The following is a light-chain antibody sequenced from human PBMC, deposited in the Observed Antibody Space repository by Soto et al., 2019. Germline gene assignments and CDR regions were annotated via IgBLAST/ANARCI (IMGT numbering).Light chain of an antibody. CDR2: GAS. V-gene: IGKV3-20*01. J-gene: IGKJ1*01. CDR3: QQYGSSPWT. CDR1: QSVSSSF. Sequence: EIVLTQSPGTLSLSPGERVTLSCRASQSVSSSFLAWYQQKPGQAPRLLIYGASSRATGIPDRFSGSGSGTDFTLTISRLGPEDFAVYYCQQYGSSPWTFGQGTKVEIK.